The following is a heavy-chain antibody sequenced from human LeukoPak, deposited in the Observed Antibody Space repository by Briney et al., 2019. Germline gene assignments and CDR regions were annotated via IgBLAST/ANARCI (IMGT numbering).Heavy chain of an antibody. V-gene: IGHV4-39*01. CDR3: ARRPRTYFDF. D-gene: IGHD3/OR15-3a*01. J-gene: IGHJ4*02. Sequence: SETLSLTCTVSGVSISSSSYYWDWIRQPPGKWLEWIGSIYYSGSTYYNPSLKSRVTISIDTSKNQFSLKLSSVTAADTAVYYCARRPRTYFDFWGQGILVTVSS. CDR1: GVSISSSSYY. CDR2: IYYSGST.